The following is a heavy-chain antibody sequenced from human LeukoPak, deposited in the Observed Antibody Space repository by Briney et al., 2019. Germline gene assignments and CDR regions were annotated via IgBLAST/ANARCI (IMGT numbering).Heavy chain of an antibody. D-gene: IGHD3-10*01. V-gene: IGHV3-30*02. CDR1: GFTFSSYG. CDR3: AKVLGTMVRGVMGV. J-gene: IGHJ6*04. Sequence: QAGGSLRLSCAASGFTFSSYGMHWVRQAPGKGLEWVAFIRYDGSNKYYADSVKGRFTISRDNSKNTLYLQMNSLRAEDTAVYYCAKVLGTMVRGVMGVWGKGTTVTISS. CDR2: IRYDGSNK.